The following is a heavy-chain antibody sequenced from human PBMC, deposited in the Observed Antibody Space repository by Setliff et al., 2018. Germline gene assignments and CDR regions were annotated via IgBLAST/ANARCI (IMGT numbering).Heavy chain of an antibody. V-gene: IGHV3-73*01. CDR1: GFSFSGSA. CDR3: TFARDGYDVFDI. CDR2: IRGRTDNYAT. D-gene: IGHD5-18*01. Sequence: LRLSCAASGFSFSGSAVYWVRQASVKGLEWIGRIRGRTDNYATAYAASVRGRFTISRDDSKNTAYLQTNSLKTEDTAVYYCTFARDGYDVFDIWGQGTMVTVSS. J-gene: IGHJ3*02.